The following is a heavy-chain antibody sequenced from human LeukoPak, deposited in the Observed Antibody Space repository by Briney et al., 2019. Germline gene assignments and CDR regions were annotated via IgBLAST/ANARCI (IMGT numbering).Heavy chain of an antibody. Sequence: PGGSLRLSCAACGFTFRDYYMSWIRQAPGKGLECVSYISSSSSYTNYADSVKGRFTNYRDNDKNSLYLQINSLRAEDTAVYYCARSGSSSPNNWFDPWGQGTLVTVSS. J-gene: IGHJ5*02. V-gene: IGHV3-11*06. CDR3: ARSGSSSPNNWFDP. CDR1: GFTFRDYY. CDR2: ISSSSSYT. D-gene: IGHD6-6*01.